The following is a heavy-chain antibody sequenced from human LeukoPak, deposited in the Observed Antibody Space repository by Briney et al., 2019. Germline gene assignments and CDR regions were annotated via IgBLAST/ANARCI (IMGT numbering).Heavy chain of an antibody. CDR1: GGTLSKYG. J-gene: IGHJ4*02. D-gene: IGHD3/OR15-3a*01. Sequence: SVKVSCKASGGTLSKYGISWLRQAPGQGLEWMGRIIPIFGPALYAPQFKGRVTITADTSTETAYVEVTSLISEDTAVYFCATDPHSDFWTCYYWDSWGQGTLVTVSS. CDR2: IIPIFGPA. CDR3: ATDPHSDFWTCYYWDS. V-gene: IGHV1-69*06.